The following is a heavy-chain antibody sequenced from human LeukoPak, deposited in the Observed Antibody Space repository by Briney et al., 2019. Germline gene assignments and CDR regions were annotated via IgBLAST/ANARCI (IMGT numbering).Heavy chain of an antibody. CDR3: AKDRSGSYSQGLDY. CDR2: IRYDGSNK. V-gene: IGHV3-30*02. CDR1: GFTFSSYG. J-gene: IGHJ4*02. D-gene: IGHD1-26*01. Sequence: GGSLRLSCAASGFTFSSYGMHWVRQAPGKGLEWVAIIRYDGSNKYYADSVKGRFTISRDNSKNTLYLQMNSLRAEDTAVYYCAKDRSGSYSQGLDYWGQGTLVTVSS.